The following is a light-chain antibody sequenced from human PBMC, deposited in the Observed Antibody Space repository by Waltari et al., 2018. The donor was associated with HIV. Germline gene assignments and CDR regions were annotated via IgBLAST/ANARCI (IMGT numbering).Light chain of an antibody. CDR1: RSLLSGYGVTY. V-gene: IGKV2-30*01. J-gene: IGKJ1*01. Sequence: DVLLTQSPLSLPVTLGQQASISCQPERSLLSGYGVTYLSWFQQRPGQAPRRLFFKCSGRDSGVPDRFRSSGSGSNFTLAIGVVEAEDVATYFCMQHTHRPRTFGPGTKLVI. CDR3: MQHTHRPRT. CDR2: KCS.